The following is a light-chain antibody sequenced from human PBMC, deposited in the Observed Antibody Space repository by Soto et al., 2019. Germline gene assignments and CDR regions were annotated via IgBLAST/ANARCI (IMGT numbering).Light chain of an antibody. CDR2: DAS. CDR3: QHYDTRPAVT. J-gene: IGKJ4*01. V-gene: IGKV1-33*01. CDR1: QDISKN. Sequence: DIQMTQSPSSLSSSVGDRVTITCQASQDISKNLNWYQQKPGKAPNLLIYDASNLQTGVPSRFSGSGSGTDFIFTISSLQPEDFGTYFCQHYDTRPAVTFGGGTKVETK.